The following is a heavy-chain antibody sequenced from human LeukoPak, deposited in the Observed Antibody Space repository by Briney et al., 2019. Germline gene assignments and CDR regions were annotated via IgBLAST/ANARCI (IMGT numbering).Heavy chain of an antibody. D-gene: IGHD6-13*01. Sequence: GASVKVSCKASGYTFISYGISWVRQAPGQGLAWMGWISAYNGNTNYAQKVQGRVTMTTDTSTSTAYMELRSLRSDDTAVYYCARDPRVYSSSWYGYFQHWGQGTLVTVSS. J-gene: IGHJ1*01. CDR2: ISAYNGNT. CDR3: ARDPRVYSSSWYGYFQH. V-gene: IGHV1-18*01. CDR1: GYTFISYG.